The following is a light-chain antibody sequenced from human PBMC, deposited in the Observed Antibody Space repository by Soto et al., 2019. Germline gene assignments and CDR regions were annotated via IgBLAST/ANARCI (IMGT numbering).Light chain of an antibody. Sequence: QSALTQPASVSGSPGQSITISCTGTSSDVGGYKYVSWYQQHPDKAPKLIIFEVSNRPSGISSRFSGSKSGNTASLTISGLQAEDEADYYCCSYAGSSTFVFGTGTKLTVL. V-gene: IGLV2-14*01. CDR2: EVS. CDR3: CSYAGSSTFV. CDR1: SSDVGGYKY. J-gene: IGLJ1*01.